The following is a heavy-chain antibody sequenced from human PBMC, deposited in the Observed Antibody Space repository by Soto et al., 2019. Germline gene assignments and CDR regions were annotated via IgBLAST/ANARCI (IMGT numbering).Heavy chain of an antibody. Sequence: KISCKGSGYSFTNYWIGWVRQMPGKGLEFMGIIYPGDSGDSDARYSPPFEGQVIISVDRSINTAYLQWSSLRASDTAVYYCARAMNWFDPWGQGTLVTVSS. V-gene: IGHV5-51*01. CDR3: ARAMNWFDP. CDR1: GYSFTNYW. CDR2: IYPGDSGDSDA. J-gene: IGHJ5*02.